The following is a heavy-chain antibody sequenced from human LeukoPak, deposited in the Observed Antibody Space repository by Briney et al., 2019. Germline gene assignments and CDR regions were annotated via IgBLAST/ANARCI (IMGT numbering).Heavy chain of an antibody. CDR3: VGNQDFWSGYHAFEY. CDR2: STPATDST. J-gene: IGHJ4*02. V-gene: IGHV3-21*01. CDR1: GLVFSSYT. Sequence: GGSLRLSCAASGLVFSSYTMGWVRHAPGKGLEWVSSSTPATDSTNYADSVRGRFTISRDNAKKTAYLQMNSLRVEDTAIYFCVGNQDFWSGYHAFEYWGQGILVTVSS. D-gene: IGHD3-3*01.